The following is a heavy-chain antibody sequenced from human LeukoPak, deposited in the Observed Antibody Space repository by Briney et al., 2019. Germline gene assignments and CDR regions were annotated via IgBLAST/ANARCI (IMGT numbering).Heavy chain of an antibody. CDR2: INPNSGGT. Sequence: RASVKVSCKASGYTFTGYYMHWVRQAPGQGLEWMGWINPNSGGTNYAQKFQGRVTMTRDTSISTAYMELSRLRSEDTAVYYCARGREFDFWSGYGTFYYYMDVWGKGTTVTVSS. V-gene: IGHV1-2*02. CDR3: ARGREFDFWSGYGTFYYYMDV. J-gene: IGHJ6*03. D-gene: IGHD3-3*01. CDR1: GYTFTGYY.